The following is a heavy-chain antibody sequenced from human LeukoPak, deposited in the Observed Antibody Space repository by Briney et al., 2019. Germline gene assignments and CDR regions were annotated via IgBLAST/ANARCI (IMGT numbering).Heavy chain of an antibody. CDR3: ARDGVEMATRNYFDY. D-gene: IGHD5-24*01. J-gene: IGHJ4*02. V-gene: IGHV1-69*13. CDR1: GGTFSSYA. CDR2: IIPIFGTA. Sequence: SVKVSCKASGGTFSSYAISWVRQAPGQGLEWMGGIIPIFGTANYAQKFQGRVTITADESTSTAYTELSSLRSEDTAVYYCARDGVEMATRNYFDYWGQGTLVTVSS.